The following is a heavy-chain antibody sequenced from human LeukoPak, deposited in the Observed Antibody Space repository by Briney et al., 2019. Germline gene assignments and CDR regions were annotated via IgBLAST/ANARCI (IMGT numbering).Heavy chain of an antibody. CDR2: IYYSGST. Sequence: SETLSLTCTVSGGSISSYYWSWIRQPPGKGLEWMGYIYYSGSTNYNPSLKSRVSISVDTSKNQFSLKLSSVTAADTAVYYCARVLGPRYYYDSSGEVWGQGTLVTVSS. V-gene: IGHV4-59*01. J-gene: IGHJ4*02. CDR3: ARVLGPRYYYDSSGEV. D-gene: IGHD3-22*01. CDR1: GGSISSYY.